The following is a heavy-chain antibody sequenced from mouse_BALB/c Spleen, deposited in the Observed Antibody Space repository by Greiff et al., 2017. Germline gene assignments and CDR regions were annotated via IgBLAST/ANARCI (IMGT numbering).Heavy chain of an antibody. CDR2: ISSGGSYT. D-gene: IGHD2-13*01. Sequence: EVQRVESGGDLVKPGVSLKLSCAASGFTFSSYGMSWVRQTPDKRLEWVATISSGGSYTYYPDSVKGRFTISRDNAKNTLYLQMSSLKSEDTAMYYCASGETTRLYAMDYWGQGTSVTVSS. J-gene: IGHJ4*01. CDR3: ASGETTRLYAMDY. CDR1: GFTFSSYG. V-gene: IGHV5-6*01.